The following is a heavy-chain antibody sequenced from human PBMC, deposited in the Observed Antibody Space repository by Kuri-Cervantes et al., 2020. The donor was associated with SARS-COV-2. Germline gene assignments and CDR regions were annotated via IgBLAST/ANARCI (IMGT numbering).Heavy chain of an antibody. CDR3: ATHSWRLQNNWFDP. V-gene: IGHV4-39*01. Sequence: GSLRLSCTVSGASIGSTDSYWGWIRQPPGKAKEWIGSIKYSGSTFYNPSLKSRVTFSVDTSKNQFSLKLTSVTDADTAVYHCATHSWRLQNNWFDPWGQGTLVTVSS. CDR1: GASIGSTDSY. D-gene: IGHD6-25*01. CDR2: IKYSGST. J-gene: IGHJ5*02.